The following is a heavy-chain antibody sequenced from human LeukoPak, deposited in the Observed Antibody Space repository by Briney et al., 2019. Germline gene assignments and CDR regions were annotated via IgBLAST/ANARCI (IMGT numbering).Heavy chain of an antibody. CDR3: ARGPSGYHNT. Sequence: PGGSLRLSCAASGFTFSAYWMTWVRQAPGKGLAWVANIIEGGDLKYYVDSVKGRFTISRDNTKNSLYLQMTSLRADDTAVYYCARGPSGYHNTGGQGTLVTVSS. V-gene: IGHV3-7*01. J-gene: IGHJ4*02. D-gene: IGHD5-12*01. CDR1: GFTFSAYW. CDR2: IIEGGDLK.